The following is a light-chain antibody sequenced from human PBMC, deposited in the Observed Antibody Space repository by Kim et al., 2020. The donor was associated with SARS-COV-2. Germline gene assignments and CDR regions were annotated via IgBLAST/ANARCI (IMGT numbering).Light chain of an antibody. CDR1: QSVTSSSY. CDR3: QQYGSSPLIT. J-gene: IGKJ5*01. CDR2: GAS. Sequence: GERATRSCRASQSVTSSSYLSWYQQKPGQAPKLLIYGASSRATGIPDRFSGSGSGTDFTLTISRLEPEDFAVYYCQQYGSSPLITFGQGTRLEIK. V-gene: IGKV3-20*01.